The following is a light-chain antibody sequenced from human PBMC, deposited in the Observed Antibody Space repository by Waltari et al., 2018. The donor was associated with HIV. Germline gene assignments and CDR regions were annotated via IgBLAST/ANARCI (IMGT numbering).Light chain of an antibody. Sequence: DIQMTQSPSSLSASVGDRVTITSRASQSISSYLNWYQQKPGKAPKLLIYAASSLQSGVPSRFSGSGSGTDFTLTISSLQPEDFATYYCQQSYSTPRTFGQRTKGESK. CDR2: AAS. CDR1: QSISSY. CDR3: QQSYSTPRT. V-gene: IGKV1-39*01. J-gene: IGKJ1*01.